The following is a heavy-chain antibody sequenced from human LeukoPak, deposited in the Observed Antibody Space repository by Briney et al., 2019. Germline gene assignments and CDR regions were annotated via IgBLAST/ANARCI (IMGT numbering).Heavy chain of an antibody. V-gene: IGHV4-39*01. CDR1: GGSISSSYYY. Sequence: SETLSLTCTVSGGSISSSYYYWGWIRQPPGKGLEWIGSIYYSGSTYYNPSLKSRVTISVDTSKNQFSLKLSSVTAADTAIYYCARQSTIAAAKIDPWGQGSLVTVSS. CDR3: ARQSTIAAAKIDP. J-gene: IGHJ5*02. D-gene: IGHD6-25*01. CDR2: IYYSGST.